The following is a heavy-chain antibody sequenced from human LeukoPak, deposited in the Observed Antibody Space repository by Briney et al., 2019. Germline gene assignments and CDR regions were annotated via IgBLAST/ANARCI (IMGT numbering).Heavy chain of an antibody. CDR2: INHSGST. J-gene: IGHJ5*02. Sequence: SETLSLTCTVSGGSISSSSYYWSWIRQPPGKGLEWIGEINHSGSTNYNPSLKSRVTISVDTSKNQFSLKLSSVTAADTAVYYCAGGAWYDNWFDPWGQGTLVTVSS. V-gene: IGHV4-39*07. CDR3: AGGAWYDNWFDP. CDR1: GGSISSSSYY. D-gene: IGHD2-15*01.